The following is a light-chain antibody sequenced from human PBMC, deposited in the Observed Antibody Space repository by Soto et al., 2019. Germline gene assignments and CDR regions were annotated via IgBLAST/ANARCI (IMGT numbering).Light chain of an antibody. V-gene: IGLV2-14*01. CDR1: SSDVGGYNY. J-gene: IGLJ7*01. CDR3: SSYTSSSTWV. CDR2: EVS. Sequence: QSVLTQPASVSGSPGQSITISCTGTSSDVGGYNYVSWYQQHPGKAPKLMIYEVSNQPSGVSDRFSGSRSGNTASLTISGLQAEDESDYYCSSYTSSSTWVFGGGTQLTVL.